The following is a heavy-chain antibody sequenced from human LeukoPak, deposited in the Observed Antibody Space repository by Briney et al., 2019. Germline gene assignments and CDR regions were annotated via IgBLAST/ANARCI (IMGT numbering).Heavy chain of an antibody. CDR3: ARLMAWFGELLPYYFDY. V-gene: IGHV3-7*03. D-gene: IGHD3-10*01. J-gene: IGHJ4*02. Sequence: GGSLRLSCAASGFTFSSYWMSWVRQAPGKGLEWVANIKQDGSEKYYVDSVKGRFTISRDNAKNSLYLQMNSLRAEDTAVYYCARLMAWFGELLPYYFDYWGQGTLVTVSS. CDR2: IKQDGSEK. CDR1: GFTFSSYW.